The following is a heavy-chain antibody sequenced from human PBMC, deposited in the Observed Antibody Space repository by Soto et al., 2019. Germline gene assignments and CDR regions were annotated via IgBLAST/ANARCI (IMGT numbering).Heavy chain of an antibody. D-gene: IGHD2-21*02. CDR3: ARDLWGYCGTDCYPLDV. J-gene: IGHJ6*02. Sequence: SETLSLTCTVSGGGVYSDGYYWGWIRRPPGQGLEWIGNIYYSGSTYYNPSLKSRVTISLDTSKNQFSLRLNSVTAADTAVYYCARDLWGYCGTDCYPLDVWGQGTTVTVSS. CDR1: GGGVYSDGYY. V-gene: IGHV4-39*07. CDR2: IYYSGST.